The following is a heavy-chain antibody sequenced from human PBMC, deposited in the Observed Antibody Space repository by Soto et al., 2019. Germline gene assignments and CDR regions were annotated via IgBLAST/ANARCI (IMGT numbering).Heavy chain of an antibody. J-gene: IGHJ4*02. CDR1: GFTFSGSA. CDR3: TRRAQQLVGFDY. D-gene: IGHD6-13*01. V-gene: IGHV3-73*01. CDR2: IRSKANSYAT. Sequence: PGGSLRLSCAASGFTFSGSAMHWVRQASGKGLEWVGRIRSKANSYATAYAASVKGRFTISRDDSKNTAYLQMNSLKTEDTAVYYCTRRAQQLVGFDYPGQGTLVTVPS.